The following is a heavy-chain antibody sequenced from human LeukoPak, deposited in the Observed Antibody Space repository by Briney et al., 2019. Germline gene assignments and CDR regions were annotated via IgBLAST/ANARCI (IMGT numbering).Heavy chain of an antibody. CDR3: AKLGGQELHNYYVAV. D-gene: IGHD3-16*01. CDR1: GFTFSSYA. J-gene: IGHJ6*03. Sequence: GGSLRLSCAASGFTFSSYALSWVRQAPGKGLEWVSGIIDSGESTYYANFAKGRFTISRDNSNNTLYLQMNSLRAEDTAVYYCAKLGGQELHNYYVAVCGKGTTVAVSS. V-gene: IGHV3-23*01. CDR2: IIDSGEST.